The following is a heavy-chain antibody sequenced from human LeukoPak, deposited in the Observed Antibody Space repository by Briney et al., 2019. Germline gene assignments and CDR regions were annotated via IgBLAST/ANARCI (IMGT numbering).Heavy chain of an antibody. CDR2: ISAYNGNT. CDR3: ARDLAAHSYGTPFDY. D-gene: IGHD5-18*01. CDR1: GYTFTSYG. J-gene: IGHJ4*02. Sequence: ASVKVSCKASGYTFTSYGISWVRQAPGQGLEWMGWISAYNGNTNYAPKLQGRVTMTTDTSTSTAYMELRNLRSDDTAVYYGARDLAAHSYGTPFDYWGQGTLVTVSS. V-gene: IGHV1-18*01.